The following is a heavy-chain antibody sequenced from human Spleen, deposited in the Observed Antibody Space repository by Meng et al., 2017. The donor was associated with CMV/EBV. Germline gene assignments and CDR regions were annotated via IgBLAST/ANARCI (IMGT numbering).Heavy chain of an antibody. D-gene: IGHD2/OR15-2a*01. V-gene: IGHV4-4*07. J-gene: IGHJ5*02. CDR2: IYTSGST. CDR3: ARDGVRWRYFNWFDP. Sequence: VQVHGTGSGLVKPSGHLSFTCTVSRGSISSYYGSSIRQPSAKGLEWIGRIYTSGSTNYTPSLKSRVTMSVDTSKNQYSLKLSSFTAADTAVYYCARDGVRWRYFNWFDPWGQGTLVTVSS. CDR1: RGSISSYY.